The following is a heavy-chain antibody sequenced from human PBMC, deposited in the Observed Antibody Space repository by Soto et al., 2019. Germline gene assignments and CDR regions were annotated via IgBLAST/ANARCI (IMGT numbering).Heavy chain of an antibody. Sequence: GGSLRLSCAASGFTFSSYAMSWVRQAPGKGLEWVSAISGSGGSTYYADSVKGRFTISRDNSKNTLYLQMNSLRAEDTAVYYCAKGGRAYCGGDCSYWGQGTLVTVSS. V-gene: IGHV3-23*01. CDR1: GFTFSSYA. CDR2: ISGSGGST. J-gene: IGHJ4*02. CDR3: AKGGRAYCGGDCSY. D-gene: IGHD2-21*01.